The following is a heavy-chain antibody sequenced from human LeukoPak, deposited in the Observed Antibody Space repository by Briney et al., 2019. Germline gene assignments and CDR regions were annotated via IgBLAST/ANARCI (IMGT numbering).Heavy chain of an antibody. V-gene: IGHV3-64*01. CDR2: ISSNGGST. CDR1: GFSFSSYA. J-gene: IGHJ5*02. D-gene: IGHD6-13*01. CDR3: ARDSDSSSWYRGWFDP. Sequence: PGGSLRLSCAASGFSFSSYAMRWVRQAPGKGLEYVSAISSNGGSTYYANSVKGRFTISRDNSKNTLYLQMGSLRAEDMAVYYCARDSDSSSWYRGWFDPWGQGTLVTVSS.